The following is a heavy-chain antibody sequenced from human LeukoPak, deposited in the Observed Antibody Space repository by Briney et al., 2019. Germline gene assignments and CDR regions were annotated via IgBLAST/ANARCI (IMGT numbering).Heavy chain of an antibody. CDR2: IYYSGST. J-gene: IGHJ4*02. V-gene: IGHV4-39*01. Sequence: KPSETLSLTCTVSGGSISSSSYYWGWIRQPPGKGLEWIGSIYYSGSTYYNPSLKSRVTISVDTSKNQFSLKLSSVTAADTAVYYCARLGRYFDWSPQGPEYYFDSWGPGTLVTVSS. D-gene: IGHD3-9*01. CDR3: ARLGRYFDWSPQGPEYYFDS. CDR1: GGSISSSSYY.